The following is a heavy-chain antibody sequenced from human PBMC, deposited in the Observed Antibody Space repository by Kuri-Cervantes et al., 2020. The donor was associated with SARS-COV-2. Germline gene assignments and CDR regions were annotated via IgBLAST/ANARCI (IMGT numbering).Heavy chain of an antibody. CDR2: ISHDGKNK. V-gene: IGHV3-30*18. CDR1: GFNFRRTD. J-gene: IGHJ6*02. D-gene: IGHD6-13*01. Sequence: GESLKISCAASGFNFRRTDMHWVRQAPGKGLEWVAVISHDGKNKKCIASGKGRFTISRDNSQNTLYLNMKSLRSEDTAMYYCAKDHGPYSRATAYYGMDVWGQGTTVTVSS. CDR3: AKDHGPYSRATAYYGMDV.